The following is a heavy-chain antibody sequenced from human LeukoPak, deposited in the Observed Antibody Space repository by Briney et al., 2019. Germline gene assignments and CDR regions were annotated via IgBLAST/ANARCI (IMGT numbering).Heavy chain of an antibody. J-gene: IGHJ5*02. D-gene: IGHD6-13*01. CDR1: GFTFSSYA. CDR3: AKPRPSYSSSWYDH. CDR2: IRGSGGGT. V-gene: IGHV3-23*01. Sequence: GGSLRLSCAASGFTFSSYAMSWVRQAPGKGLEWVSAIRGSGGGTYHADSVKGRFTISRDNSKNTLYLQMNSLRAEDTAVYYCAKPRPSYSSSWYDHWGQGTLVTVSS.